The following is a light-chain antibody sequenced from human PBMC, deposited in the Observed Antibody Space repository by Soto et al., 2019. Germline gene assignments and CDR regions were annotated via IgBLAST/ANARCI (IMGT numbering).Light chain of an antibody. CDR2: GAS. J-gene: IGKJ1*01. CDR3: HQYNKWPPGT. V-gene: IGKV3-15*01. Sequence: EIVMTQSPATLSVSPGERATLSCRASQGIGTNLAWYQQKPGQAPRLLIYGASTRATGIPARFGGSGSGTEFTLTISSLQSEDFAVYHCHQYNKWPPGTFGQGTKVEIK. CDR1: QGIGTN.